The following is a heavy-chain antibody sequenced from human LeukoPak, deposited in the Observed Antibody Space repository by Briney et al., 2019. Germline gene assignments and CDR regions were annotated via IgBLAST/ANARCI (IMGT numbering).Heavy chain of an antibody. CDR3: AQLIFSGDY. Sequence: GGSLRLSCAASGFTFSTYAMSWVRQAPGKGLEWVSGISGSGGSTYYADSVKGRFTISRDNSKNTLYLQVNSLRAEDTAVYYCAQLIFSGDYWGQGTLVTVSS. D-gene: IGHD3-9*01. CDR1: GFTFSTYA. CDR2: ISGSGGST. J-gene: IGHJ4*02. V-gene: IGHV3-23*01.